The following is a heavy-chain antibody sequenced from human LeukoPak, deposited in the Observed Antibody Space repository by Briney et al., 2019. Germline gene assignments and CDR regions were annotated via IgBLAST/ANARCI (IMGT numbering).Heavy chain of an antibody. CDR2: IYYSGST. D-gene: IGHD3-22*01. CDR1: GGSISSGGYY. V-gene: IGHV4-31*03. CDR3: ARAGPVMYYYDSSGKNWFDP. J-gene: IGHJ5*02. Sequence: PSETLSLTCTVSGGSISSGGYYWSWIRQHPGKGLEWIGYIYYSGSTYYNPSLKSRVTISVDTSKNQFSLKLSSVTAADTAVYYCARAGPVMYYYDSSGKNWFDPWGQGTLVTVSS.